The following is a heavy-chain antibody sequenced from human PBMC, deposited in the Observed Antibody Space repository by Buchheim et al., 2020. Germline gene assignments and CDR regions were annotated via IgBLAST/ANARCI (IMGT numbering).Heavy chain of an antibody. CDR1: GFSLSTSGMC. CDR3: ARMRYGSGSYCHDF. V-gene: IGHV2-70*15. Sequence: QVTLRESGPALVKPTQTLTLTCTFSGFSLSTSGMCVSWIRQPPGKALEWLARIDWDDDKYYSTSLKTRLIVSKGTSKNQVVLTMTNMDPVDTATYYCARMRYGSGSYCHDFWGRGTL. CDR2: IDWDDDK. J-gene: IGHJ4*02. D-gene: IGHD3-10*01.